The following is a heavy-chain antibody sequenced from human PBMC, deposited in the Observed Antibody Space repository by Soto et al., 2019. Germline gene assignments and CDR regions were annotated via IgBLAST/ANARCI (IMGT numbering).Heavy chain of an antibody. J-gene: IGHJ5*02. CDR1: GFIFRDWF. V-gene: IGHV3-11*04. Sequence: GGSLRLSCAASGFIFRDWFMSWIRQAPGKGLEWISYISKDSGRATRYADSVKGRITINPDTSKNQFSLQLNSVTPEDTAVYYCARQQQLVIFDPWGQGTLVTVSS. CDR2: ISKDSGRAT. CDR3: ARQQQLVIFDP. D-gene: IGHD6-13*01.